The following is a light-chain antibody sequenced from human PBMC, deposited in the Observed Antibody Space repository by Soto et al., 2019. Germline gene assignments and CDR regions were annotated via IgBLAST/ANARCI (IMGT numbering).Light chain of an antibody. Sequence: QSVLTQPPSVSGAPGQRVTISCTGSSANIGAAYNVDWYQQLPGTAPKLLIYGNNNRPSGVPARCSGSKSGTSASLAIAGLQAEAEGDYYCQSYDSSLSGYVFGTGTKVTVL. V-gene: IGLV1-40*01. CDR1: SANIGAAYN. CDR3: QSYDSSLSGYV. CDR2: GNN. J-gene: IGLJ1*01.